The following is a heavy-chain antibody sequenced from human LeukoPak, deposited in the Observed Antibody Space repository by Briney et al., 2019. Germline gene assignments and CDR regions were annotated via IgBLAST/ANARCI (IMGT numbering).Heavy chain of an antibody. J-gene: IGHJ5*02. CDR1: GYTFTDFY. D-gene: IGHD6-13*01. Sequence: ASVKVSCKASGYTFTDFYMHWVRQAPGQGLEWMGWINPNTGGTNSAQNFQGRVTMTRDTSISTAYMELSRLRSDDTAVYYCAREGTASSSPNWFDPWGQGTLVTASS. CDR2: INPNTGGT. V-gene: IGHV1-2*02. CDR3: AREGTASSSPNWFDP.